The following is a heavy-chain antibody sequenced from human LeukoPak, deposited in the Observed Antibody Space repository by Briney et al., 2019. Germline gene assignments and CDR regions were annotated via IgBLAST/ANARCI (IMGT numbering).Heavy chain of an antibody. V-gene: IGHV4-59*08. CDR2: IYYSGST. CDR3: GGHPPPRSPFDY. Sequence: SETLSLTCTVSGGSLSSYYWSWLRQPPGKGLEWIGYIYYSGSTNYDPSLKSRVTISINPSKYQFSLKLSSVTGADTAGDYCGGHPPPRSPFDYWGQGTLVTVSS. J-gene: IGHJ4*02. CDR1: GGSLSSYY.